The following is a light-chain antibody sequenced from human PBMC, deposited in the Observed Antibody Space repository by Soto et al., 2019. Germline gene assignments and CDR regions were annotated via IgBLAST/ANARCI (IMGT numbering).Light chain of an antibody. CDR2: EVS. CDR3: SSYTINFTVI. J-gene: IGLJ2*01. V-gene: IGLV2-14*01. CDR1: SRDIGGYNY. Sequence: QSALTQPASVSGSPGQSLTISCTGTSRDIGGYNYVSWYQQHPGEAPKLIISEVSNRPSDVSHRFSGSKSGNTASLIISGLQAEDEADYYCSSYTINFTVIFGGGTKVTVL.